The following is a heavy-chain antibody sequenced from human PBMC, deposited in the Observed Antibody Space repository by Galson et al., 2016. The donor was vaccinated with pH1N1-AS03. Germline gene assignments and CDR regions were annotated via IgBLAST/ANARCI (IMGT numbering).Heavy chain of an antibody. CDR1: GFSLSTGGMR. D-gene: IGHD5-24*01. Sequence: PALVTPTQTLTLTCTVSGFSLSTGGMRVSWIRQPPGKALEWLGRIDWDDGTFYSTSLKTRLTISKDTSKNQVVLTMTNMDPVETGTYYCARTLNYNTGLDVWGPGATVTVSS. CDR2: IDWDDGT. J-gene: IGHJ6*02. CDR3: ARTLNYNTGLDV. V-gene: IGHV2-70*04.